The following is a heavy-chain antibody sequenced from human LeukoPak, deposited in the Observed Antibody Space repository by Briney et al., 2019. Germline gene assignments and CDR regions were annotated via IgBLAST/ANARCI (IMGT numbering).Heavy chain of an antibody. CDR2: INPSGGST. CDR1: GYTFTSYY. V-gene: IGHV1-46*01. CDR3: ARHRDRGYSYCSFDY. Sequence: ASVKVSCKASGYTFTSYYMHWVPQAPGQGLEWMGLINPSGGSTSYAQKFQGRVTMTRDTSTSTVYMELSSLRSEAAAVYYCARHRDRGYSYCSFDYWGQGTLVTVSS. D-gene: IGHD5-18*01. J-gene: IGHJ4*02.